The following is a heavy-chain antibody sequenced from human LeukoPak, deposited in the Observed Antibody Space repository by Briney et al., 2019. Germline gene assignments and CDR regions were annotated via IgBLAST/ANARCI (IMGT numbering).Heavy chain of an antibody. CDR3: ACGYSYGFLLY. Sequence: GAPVKVSCKASGFTFTTYALHWVRQAPGQRVEWMGWINAGNGNTKYSQEFQGRVTITRDASASTAYMELSSLRSEDMAVYYCACGYSYGFLLYWGQGALVTVAS. CDR2: INAGNGNT. D-gene: IGHD5-18*01. V-gene: IGHV1-3*03. J-gene: IGHJ4*02. CDR1: GFTFTTYA.